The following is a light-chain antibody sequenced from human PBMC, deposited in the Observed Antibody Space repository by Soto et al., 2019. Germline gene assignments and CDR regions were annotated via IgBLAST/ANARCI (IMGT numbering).Light chain of an antibody. CDR1: QSLVHSNGNTS. J-gene: IGKJ1*01. Sequence: DIVMTQTPLSSPVSLGQPAYISCRSSQSLVHSNGNTSLNWLHQRPGQPPRLLIYKISRRLSGVPDRFSGSGAGTDFTLKISRVEAEDVGIYYCMQATDFPRTFGQGTRV. V-gene: IGKV2-24*01. CDR3: MQATDFPRT. CDR2: KIS.